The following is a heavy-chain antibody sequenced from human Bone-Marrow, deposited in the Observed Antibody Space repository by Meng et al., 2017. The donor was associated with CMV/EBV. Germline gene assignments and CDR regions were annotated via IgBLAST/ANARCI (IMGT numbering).Heavy chain of an antibody. Sequence: GESLKISCAASGFTFSSYAMHWVRQAPGKGLEWVAVISYDGSNKYYADSVKGRFTISRDNSKNTLYLQMNSLRAEDTAVYYCATGWFDPCGQGTLVTVSS. CDR2: ISYDGSNK. V-gene: IGHV3-30-3*01. J-gene: IGHJ5*02. CDR1: GFTFSSYA. CDR3: ATGWFDP.